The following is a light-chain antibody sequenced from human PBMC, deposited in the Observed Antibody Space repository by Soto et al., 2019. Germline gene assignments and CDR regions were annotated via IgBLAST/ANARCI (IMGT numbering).Light chain of an antibody. CDR2: EVS. Sequence: QSALTQPASVSGSPGQSITISCTGTSSDVGGYTYVSWYQQHPGKAPKLMIYEVSDRPSGVSTRFSGSKSGNTASLTISGVQAEDEADYYCSSYTSSSTLVFGGGTKVTVL. V-gene: IGLV2-14*01. CDR3: SSYTSSSTLV. CDR1: SSDVGGYTY. J-gene: IGLJ2*01.